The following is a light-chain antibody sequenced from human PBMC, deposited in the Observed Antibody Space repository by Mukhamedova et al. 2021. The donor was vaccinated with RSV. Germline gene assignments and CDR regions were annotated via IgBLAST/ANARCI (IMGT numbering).Light chain of an antibody. V-gene: IGKV1-12*01. CDR2: PAY. CDR3: QQANNWPRT. J-gene: IGKJ1*01. Sequence: WYQRRVHGRAPSLLIYPAYYSPSGVPSRFSGSGSGTDFTLTISSLQPEDFATYYCQQANNWPRTFGQGTKV.